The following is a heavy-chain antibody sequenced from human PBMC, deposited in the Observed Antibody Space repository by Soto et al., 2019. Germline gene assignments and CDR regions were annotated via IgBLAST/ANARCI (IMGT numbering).Heavy chain of an antibody. J-gene: IGHJ4*02. D-gene: IGHD3-10*01. CDR3: TTDRLLWFGEPLDY. Sequence: EVQLVESGGGLVKPGGSLRLSCAASGFTFSNAWMNWVRQAPGKGLEWVGRIKSKTDGGTTDYAAHVKGRFTISRDDSKNTLYLQMNSMKTEDTAVYYCTTDRLLWFGEPLDYWGQGTLVTVSS. CDR1: GFTFSNAW. CDR2: IKSKTDGGTT. V-gene: IGHV3-15*07.